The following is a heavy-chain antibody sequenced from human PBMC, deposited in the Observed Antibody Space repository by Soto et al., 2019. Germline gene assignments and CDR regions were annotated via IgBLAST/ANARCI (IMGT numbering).Heavy chain of an antibody. CDR2: ISSSSSYI. Sequence: GGSLRLSCAASGFTFSSYSMNWVRQAPGKGLEWVSSISSSSSYIYYADSVKGRFTISRDNAKNSLYLQMNSLRAEDTAVYYCAIDDILTGYSGAPVWGQGTLVTVSS. CDR3: AIDDILTGYSGAPV. CDR1: GFTFSSYS. V-gene: IGHV3-21*01. D-gene: IGHD3-9*01. J-gene: IGHJ4*02.